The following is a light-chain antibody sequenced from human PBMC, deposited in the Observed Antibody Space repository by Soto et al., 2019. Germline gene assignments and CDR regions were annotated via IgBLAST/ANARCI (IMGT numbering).Light chain of an antibody. Sequence: DIQMTQSPSSLSASVGDGVTITCRPSQSIDNFLNWYQQKPGKAPNLLIYAASSLQSGVSSRFSGSGSGTDFTLTISSLQPEDSATYYCQQSYSLPYTFGQGTKVDIK. CDR2: AAS. J-gene: IGKJ2*01. CDR1: QSIDNF. V-gene: IGKV1-39*01. CDR3: QQSYSLPYT.